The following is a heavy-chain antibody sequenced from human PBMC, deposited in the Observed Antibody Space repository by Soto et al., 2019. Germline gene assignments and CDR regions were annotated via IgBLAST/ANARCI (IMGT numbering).Heavy chain of an antibody. V-gene: IGHV3-30*03. CDR2: ISNDGGNV. CDR3: ARDLSWGSNWYYYMDG. D-gene: IGHD7-27*01. Sequence: GGSLRLSCAASGFTFSAFGMHWVRQAPGKGLEWVAFISNDGGNVYYGDSVKGRFTVSRDNSKNTLYLQMNSLRAEDTAVYYCARDLSWGSNWYYYMDGWGKGTTVTVSS. CDR1: GFTFSAFG. J-gene: IGHJ6*03.